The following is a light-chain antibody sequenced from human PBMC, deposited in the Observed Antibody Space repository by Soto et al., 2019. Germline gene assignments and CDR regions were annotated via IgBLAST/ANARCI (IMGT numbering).Light chain of an antibody. CDR1: SSDVGSYNL. Sequence: QSVLTQPASVSGSPGQSITISCTGTSSDVGSYNLVSWYQQHPGKAPKLLIYEDVKRPPGICNRFSCSRSGNTASLTISGLQADDEADYYCCSYAGSSALFGGGTQLTVL. J-gene: IGLJ7*01. V-gene: IGLV2-23*01. CDR3: CSYAGSSAL. CDR2: EDV.